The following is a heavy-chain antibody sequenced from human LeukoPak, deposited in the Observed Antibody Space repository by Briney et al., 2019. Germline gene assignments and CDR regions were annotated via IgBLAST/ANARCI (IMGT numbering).Heavy chain of an antibody. CDR2: INPSGGST. Sequence: ASVKVSCKASGYTFTSYYMHWVRQAPGQGLEWMGIINPSGGSTSYAQKFQGRVTMTRDTSTSTVYMELSSLRSEDTAVYYCARDWGYCSGTSCYRFTQGFDYWGQGTLVTVSS. D-gene: IGHD2-2*01. CDR1: GYTFTSYY. V-gene: IGHV1-46*01. J-gene: IGHJ4*02. CDR3: ARDWGYCSGTSCYRFTQGFDY.